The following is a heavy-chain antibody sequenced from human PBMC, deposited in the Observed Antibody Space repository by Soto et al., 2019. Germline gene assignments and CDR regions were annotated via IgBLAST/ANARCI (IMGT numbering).Heavy chain of an antibody. J-gene: IGHJ4*02. CDR3: WRHDKTALPPLDS. CDR2: TIPAFGTA. CDR1: GAGDTFSNYG. D-gene: IGHD1-1*01. V-gene: IGHV1-69*06. Sequence: QVHLVQSGAVVKSPGSAVKVSCKVSGAGDTFSNYGLNWMRQAPGQGLEWMGGTIPAFGTANYAQKFQGRVTITADTSTTTAYMELSSLRSDDTAVYYCWRHDKTALPPLDSWGQGTLVSVSS.